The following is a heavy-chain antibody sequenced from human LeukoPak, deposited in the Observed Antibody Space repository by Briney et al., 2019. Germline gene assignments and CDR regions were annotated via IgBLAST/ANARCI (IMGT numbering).Heavy chain of an antibody. V-gene: IGHV1-2*02. Sequence: ASVRVSFKASGYTFTAYYMHWVRQAPGQGLAWMGWINPNTGDTNYAQTFQGRVTMTRDTSINTAYMGLSRLRSDDTAVYYCARPRISSGYIYAYLYWGQGTLVTVSS. CDR2: INPNTGDT. CDR3: ARPRISSGYIYAYLY. D-gene: IGHD5-18*01. J-gene: IGHJ4*02. CDR1: GYTFTAYY.